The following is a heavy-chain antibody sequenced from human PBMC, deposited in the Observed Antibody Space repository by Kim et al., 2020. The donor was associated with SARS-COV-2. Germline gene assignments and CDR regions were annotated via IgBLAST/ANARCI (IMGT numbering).Heavy chain of an antibody. CDR3: ARGRFWGGYYFDY. D-gene: IGHD3-16*01. Sequence: YHPSLKSRVTISVDTSKNQFSLKLSSVTAADTAVYYCARGRFWGGYYFDYWGQGTLVTVSS. J-gene: IGHJ4*02. V-gene: IGHV4-34*01.